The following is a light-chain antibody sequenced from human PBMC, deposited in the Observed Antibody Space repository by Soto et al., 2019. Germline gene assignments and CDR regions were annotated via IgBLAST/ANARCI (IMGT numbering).Light chain of an antibody. J-gene: IGKJ2*01. CDR2: AAS. CDR1: QGISSN. V-gene: IGKV1-9*01. CDR3: QQLNTFPYT. Sequence: DIQLTQSPSFLSASVGDRVTITCRASQGISSNLAWYQQKPGKAPKLLIYAASTLQSGVPSRFSGSRSGTEFSLTISSLQPEDCASYYCQQLNTFPYTFGQGTKLEIK.